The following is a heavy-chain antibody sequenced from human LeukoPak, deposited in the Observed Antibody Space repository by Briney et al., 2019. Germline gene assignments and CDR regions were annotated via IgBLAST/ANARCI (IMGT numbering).Heavy chain of an antibody. CDR3: ARDWGSESGSDAFDI. D-gene: IGHD3-10*01. CDR2: TSGTT. J-gene: IGHJ3*02. V-gene: IGHV4-4*07. CDR1: GGSISGYY. Sequence: SETLSLTCTVSGGSISGYYWSWIRQPAGKGLEWIGRTSGTTNYNPSLKSRVTMSVDTSKNEFSLKLNSVTAADTAVYYCARDWGSESGSDAFDIWGQGTMVTISS.